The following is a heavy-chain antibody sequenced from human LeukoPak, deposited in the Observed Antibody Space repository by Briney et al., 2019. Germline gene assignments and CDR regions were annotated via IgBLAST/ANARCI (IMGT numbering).Heavy chain of an antibody. CDR1: GFTFSGFG. V-gene: IGHV3-30*18. CDR2: LSYDGSNK. J-gene: IGHJ4*02. CDR3: AKQMQGGRKFEY. Sequence: GRSLRLSCAASGFTFSGFGMHWVRQAPGKGLEWVAVLSYDGSNKFYADSVKGRFTISRDNSKNTLYLQMDSLGADDTAVYYCAKQMQGGRKFEYWGQGTLVTVSS. D-gene: IGHD5-24*01.